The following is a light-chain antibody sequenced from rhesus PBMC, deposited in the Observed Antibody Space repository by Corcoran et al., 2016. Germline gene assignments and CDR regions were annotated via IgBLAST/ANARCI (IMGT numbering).Light chain of an antibody. CDR1: QGISSW. V-gene: IGKV1-19*01. J-gene: IGKJ1*01. Sequence: DIQMTQSPSSLSASVGDKVTITCHVSQGISSWLAWDQQKTGKAPKPLIYYAASLQSGVPSRFSARGSGTDYTLTISSLQPEDFATDYCQQYDALPWTFGQGTKVEIK. CDR2: YAA. CDR3: QQYDALPWT.